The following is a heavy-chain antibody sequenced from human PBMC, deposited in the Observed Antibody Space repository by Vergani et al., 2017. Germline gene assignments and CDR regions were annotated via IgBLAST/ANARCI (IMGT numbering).Heavy chain of an antibody. Sequence: QITLKESGPTLVKPTQTLTLTCTFSGFSLSTSGVGVGWIRQPPGKALEWLALIYWNDDKRYSPSLKSRLTITKDTSKNQLVLTMTNMDPVDTATYYCARIHLVRYYYYYMDVWGKGTTVTVSS. CDR1: GFSLSTSGVG. V-gene: IGHV2-5*01. CDR3: ARIHLVRYYYYYMDV. CDR2: IYWNDDK. J-gene: IGHJ6*03. D-gene: IGHD5-18*01.